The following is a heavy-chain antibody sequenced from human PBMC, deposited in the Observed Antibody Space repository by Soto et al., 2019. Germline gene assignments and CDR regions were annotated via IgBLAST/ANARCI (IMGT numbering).Heavy chain of an antibody. J-gene: IGHJ6*02. CDR2: IIPISGAA. D-gene: IGHD3-16*02. V-gene: IGHV1-69*13. CDR3: ARWPQPRYTADPYAVDV. Sequence: SVKVSCKASGGTFSNYVVNWVRQAPGQGLEWMGRIIPISGAANYAQKFQARVTITADEVTSTAYMELRSLRSEDTAVYYCARWPQPRYTADPYAVDVWGQGTRVTVSS. CDR1: GGTFSNYV.